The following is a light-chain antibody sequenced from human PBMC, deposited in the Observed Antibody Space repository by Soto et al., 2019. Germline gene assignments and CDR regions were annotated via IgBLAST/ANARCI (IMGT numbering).Light chain of an antibody. CDR2: DVS. V-gene: IGLV2-11*01. CDR1: ISDVGGYNY. Sequence: QSALTQPRSVSGSPGQSVPISCTGTISDVGGYNYVSWYQQHPGKAPKLMIYDVSKRPSGVPDRFSGSKSGNTASLTISGLQAEDAADYYCCSYAGSYTYVFGTGTKLTVL. J-gene: IGLJ1*01. CDR3: CSYAGSYTYV.